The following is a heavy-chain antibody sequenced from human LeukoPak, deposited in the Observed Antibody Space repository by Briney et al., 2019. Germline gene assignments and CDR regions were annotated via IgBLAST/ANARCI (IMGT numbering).Heavy chain of an antibody. CDR2: ISGSGGRT. Sequence: GGSLRLSCAASGFTFSSYAMSWVRQAPGKGLEWVSAISGSGGRTYYADSVKGRFTISRDNSKNTLYLQMNSLRAEDTAVYYCAKVANFWSGYYAEYYYYYYMDVWGKGTTVTVSS. CDR1: GFTFSSYA. J-gene: IGHJ6*03. D-gene: IGHD3-3*01. V-gene: IGHV3-23*01. CDR3: AKVANFWSGYYAEYYYYYYMDV.